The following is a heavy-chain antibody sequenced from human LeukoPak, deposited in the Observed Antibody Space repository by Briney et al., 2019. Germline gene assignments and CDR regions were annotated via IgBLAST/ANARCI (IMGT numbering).Heavy chain of an antibody. CDR2: INHSGST. J-gene: IGHJ4*02. CDR1: GGSFSGYY. D-gene: IGHD3-22*01. CDR3: ARGGYYYDSSGYFPQSDY. Sequence: SETLSLTCAVYGGSFSGYYWSWIRQPPGKGLEWIGEINHSGSTNYNPSLKSRATISVDTSKNQFSLKLSSVTAADTAVYYCARGGYYYDSSGYFPQSDYWGQGTLVTVSS. V-gene: IGHV4-34*01.